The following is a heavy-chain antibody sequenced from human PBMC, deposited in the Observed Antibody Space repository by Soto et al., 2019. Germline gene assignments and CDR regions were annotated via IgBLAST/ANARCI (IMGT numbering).Heavy chain of an antibody. V-gene: IGHV1-2*02. D-gene: IGHD3-22*01. Sequence: RGSVNFSCKASGYTFTGYYMHWVRQAPGQGLEWMGWINPNSGGTNYAQKFQGRVTMTRDTSISTAYMELSRLRSDDTAVYYCARFDGYYYDSRRYSYGMDAWG. CDR3: ARFDGYYYDSRRYSYGMDA. CDR1: GYTFTGYY. J-gene: IGHJ6*04. CDR2: INPNSGGT.